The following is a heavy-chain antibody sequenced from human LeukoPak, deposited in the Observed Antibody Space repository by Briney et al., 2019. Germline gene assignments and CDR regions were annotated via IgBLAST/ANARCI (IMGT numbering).Heavy chain of an antibody. J-gene: IGHJ4*02. D-gene: IGHD3-10*01. CDR1: GYTFTGYY. CDR3: ARETPYGSGTYFDY. CDR2: INPNSGGT. V-gene: IGHV1-2*02. Sequence: ASVKVSCKASGYTFTGYYMHWVRQAPGQGLEWMGWINPNSGGTNYAQKFQGRVTITADESTSTAYMELSSLRSEDTAVYYCARETPYGSGTYFDYWGQGTLVTVSS.